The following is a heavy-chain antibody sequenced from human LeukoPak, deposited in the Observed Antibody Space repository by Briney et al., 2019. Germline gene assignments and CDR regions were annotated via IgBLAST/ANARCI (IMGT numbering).Heavy chain of an antibody. CDR2: ISSSSSYI. J-gene: IGHJ4*02. D-gene: IGHD4-17*01. CDR1: GSTFSSYS. CDR3: ARDSPTVTSQAIDY. Sequence: GESLKISCAASGSTFSSYSMNWVRQAPGKGLEWVSSISSSSSYIYYADSVKGRFTISRDNAKNSLYLQMNSLRAEDTAVYYCARDSPTVTSQAIDYWGQGTLVTVSS. V-gene: IGHV3-21*01.